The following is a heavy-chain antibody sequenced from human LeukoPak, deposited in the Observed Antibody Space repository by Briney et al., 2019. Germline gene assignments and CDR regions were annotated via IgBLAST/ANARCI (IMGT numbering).Heavy chain of an antibody. Sequence: GGSLRLSCAASGFSFSAYPMGWVRQAPGKGLQWLSGISASGDVTFHTDRVKGRFAISRDNSKNTLYLQMTGLRAGDTAEYYCAKSLFTSATGTGRAFHIWGQGTMVTVSS. J-gene: IGHJ3*02. CDR3: AKSLFTSATGTGRAFHI. V-gene: IGHV3-23*01. CDR2: ISASGDVT. CDR1: GFSFSAYP. D-gene: IGHD1-1*01.